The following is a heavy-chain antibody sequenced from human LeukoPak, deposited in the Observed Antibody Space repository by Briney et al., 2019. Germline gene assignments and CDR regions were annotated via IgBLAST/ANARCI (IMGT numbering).Heavy chain of an antibody. D-gene: IGHD3-10*01. V-gene: IGHV4-34*01. CDR1: GGSFSGYY. J-gene: IGHJ5*02. CDR3: ARGGPPSSGSYYKRRWFDP. Sequence: SETLSLTCAVYGGSFSGYYWSWIRQPPGKGLEWIGEINHSGSTNYNPSLKSRVTISVDTSKNQFSLKLSSVTAADTAVYYCARGGPPSSGSYYKRRWFDPWGQGTLVTVSS. CDR2: INHSGST.